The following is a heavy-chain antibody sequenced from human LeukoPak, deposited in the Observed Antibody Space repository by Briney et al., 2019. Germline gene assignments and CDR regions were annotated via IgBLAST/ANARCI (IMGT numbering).Heavy chain of an antibody. Sequence: GGSLRLSCAASGFTFSSYWMHWVRQAPGEGLVWVSRINPDGSSPDYADSVKGRFTISRDYAKKTLYLQMNSLRAEDTAVYYCTRDTYGLEDYWGQGTLVTVSS. V-gene: IGHV3-74*01. CDR3: TRDTYGLEDY. J-gene: IGHJ4*02. CDR2: INPDGSSP. CDR1: GFTFSSYW. D-gene: IGHD3-10*01.